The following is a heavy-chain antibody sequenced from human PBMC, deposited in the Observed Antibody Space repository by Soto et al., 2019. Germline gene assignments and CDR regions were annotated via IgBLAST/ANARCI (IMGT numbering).Heavy chain of an antibody. CDR3: ARVPDR. D-gene: IGHD2-2*01. CDR1: GGSIRSGGYS. V-gene: IGHV4-30-2*01. Sequence: SETLALTCAVSGGSIRSGGYSWSWIRQPPGKGLEWIGYIYHSGSTYYNPSLKSRVTISVDRSKNQFSLKLSSVTAADTAVYYCARVPDRWGQGTLVTVSS. CDR2: IYHSGST. J-gene: IGHJ5*02.